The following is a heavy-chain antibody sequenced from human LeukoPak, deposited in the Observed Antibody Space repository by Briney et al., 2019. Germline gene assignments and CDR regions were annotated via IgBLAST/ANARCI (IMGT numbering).Heavy chain of an antibody. V-gene: IGHV3-15*01. Sequence: GESLRLACAASGFTFDNAWMSSVRQTPGKGLEWVGRIKTKTDGGTTDYAAPVKGRFTISRDDSKNTLYLQMNSLKTEDTAVYYCITYRPFDYWGQGTLVTVSS. CDR1: GFTFDNAW. CDR2: IKTKTDGGTT. J-gene: IGHJ4*02. CDR3: ITYRPFDY. D-gene: IGHD4-11*01.